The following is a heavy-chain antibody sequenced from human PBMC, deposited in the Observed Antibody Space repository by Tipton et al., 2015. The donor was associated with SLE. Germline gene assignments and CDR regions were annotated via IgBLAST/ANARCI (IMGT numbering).Heavy chain of an antibody. Sequence: LRLSCTVSGGSISSYYWSWIRQPPGKGLEWIGYIYYSGSTNYNPSLKSRVTISVDTPKNQFSLKLSSVTAADTAVYYCAKGVRYSPPDYWGQGTLVTVSS. D-gene: IGHD3-9*01. CDR1: GGSISSYY. V-gene: IGHV4-59*12. J-gene: IGHJ4*02. CDR3: AKGVRYSPPDY. CDR2: IYYSGST.